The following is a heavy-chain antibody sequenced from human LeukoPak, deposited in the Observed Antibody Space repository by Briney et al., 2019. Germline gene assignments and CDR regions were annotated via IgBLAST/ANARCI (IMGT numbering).Heavy chain of an antibody. CDR1: GGSISSYY. J-gene: IGHJ4*02. D-gene: IGHD3-22*01. CDR2: IYTSGST. V-gene: IGHV4-4*07. Sequence: SETLSLTCTVSGGSISSYYWSWIRQPAGKGLEWIGRIYTSGSTNYNPSLKSRVTMSVDTSKNQFSLKLSSVTAADTAVYYCARDTYYYDSSGYYYFDYWGQGTLVTVSS. CDR3: ARDTYYYDSSGYYYFDY.